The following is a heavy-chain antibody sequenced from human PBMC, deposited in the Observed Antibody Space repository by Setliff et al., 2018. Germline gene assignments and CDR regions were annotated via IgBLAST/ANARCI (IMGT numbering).Heavy chain of an antibody. J-gene: IGHJ5*02. CDR2: IFHSGST. V-gene: IGHV4-4*02. D-gene: IGHD3-16*02. CDR1: GSSITSSNR. Sequence: KPSETLSLTCGVSGSSITSSNRWSWVRQAPGKGLEWVGQIFHSGSTHFNPSLKSRLTMSVDQSKNQFSLRLRSVTAADTAVYYCARLESLGDLSLYGLWFDPWGQGTLVTVSS. CDR3: ARLESLGDLSLYGLWFDP.